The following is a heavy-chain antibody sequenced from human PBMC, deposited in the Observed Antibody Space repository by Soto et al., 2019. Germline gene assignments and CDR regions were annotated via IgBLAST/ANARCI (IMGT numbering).Heavy chain of an antibody. J-gene: IGHJ4*02. CDR2: ISYSGST. CDR1: GGSMSSYY. Sequence: SETLSLTCTVSGGSMSSYYWTWLRQSPGRGLEWIGYISYSGSTYYNPSLKSRVTISADTSKNQFSLRMNSMIAADTAVYYCARADPDASVGYWGQGTPVTVSS. D-gene: IGHD2-15*01. V-gene: IGHV4-59*01. CDR3: ARADPDASVGY.